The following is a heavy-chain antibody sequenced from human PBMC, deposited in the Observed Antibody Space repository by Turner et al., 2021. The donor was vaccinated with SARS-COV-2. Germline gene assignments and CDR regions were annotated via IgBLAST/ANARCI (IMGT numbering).Heavy chain of an antibody. D-gene: IGHD2-2*01. CDR3: ARQRLVVVPAAIINGMDV. CDR2: ICYSGST. V-gene: IGHV4-39*01. Sequence: QLQLQESGPGLVKPSETLSLTCPVPGASISSSIYSWGWIRQPPGKGLEWIGSICYSGSTYYNPSLKSRVTISVDTSKNQFSLKLSSVTAADTAVYYCARQRLVVVPAAIINGMDVWGQGTTVTVSS. CDR1: GASISSSIYS. J-gene: IGHJ6*02.